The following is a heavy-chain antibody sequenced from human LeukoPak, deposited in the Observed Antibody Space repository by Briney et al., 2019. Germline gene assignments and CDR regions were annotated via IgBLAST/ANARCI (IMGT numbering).Heavy chain of an antibody. J-gene: IGHJ5*02. CDR1: GFSFSSYA. V-gene: IGHV3-30-3*01. CDR3: ARGIGATYYDILTGYYSP. D-gene: IGHD3-9*01. CDR2: ISYDGSNK. Sequence: GRSLRLSCAASGFSFSSYAMHWVRQAPGKGLEWVAVISYDGSNKYYADSVKGRFTISRDNFKNTLYLQMNSLRAEDTAVYYCARGIGATYYDILTGYYSPWGQGTLVTVSS.